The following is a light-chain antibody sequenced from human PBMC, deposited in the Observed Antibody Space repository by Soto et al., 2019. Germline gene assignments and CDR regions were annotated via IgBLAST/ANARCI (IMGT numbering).Light chain of an antibody. CDR3: SSYTRRTTYNYV. Sequence: LTQPASVSGSPGQSITISCTGTSSDVGGYNYVSWYQQHPGKAPKLMIYEVSNRPSGVSNRFSGSKSGNTASLTISGLHAEDEADYYCSSYTRRTTYNYVFRTGTKVTVL. CDR1: SSDVGGYNY. J-gene: IGLJ1*01. V-gene: IGLV2-14*01. CDR2: EVS.